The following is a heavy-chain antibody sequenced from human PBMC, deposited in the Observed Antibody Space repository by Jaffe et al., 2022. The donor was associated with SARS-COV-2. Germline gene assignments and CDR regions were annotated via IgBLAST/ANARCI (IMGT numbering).Heavy chain of an antibody. Sequence: EVLLVESGGGLVQSGGSLRLSCAASGFMFRHFWMSWVRQTPGKGLEWVATIKPDGSEKYYVDSVEGRFTISRDNAKNLLYLQMHSLRAEDTAVYYCAREWGSSFDCWGQGTLVTVSS. CDR3: AREWGSSFDC. CDR2: IKPDGSEK. V-gene: IGHV3-7*01. CDR1: GFMFRHFW. D-gene: IGHD1-26*01. J-gene: IGHJ4*02.